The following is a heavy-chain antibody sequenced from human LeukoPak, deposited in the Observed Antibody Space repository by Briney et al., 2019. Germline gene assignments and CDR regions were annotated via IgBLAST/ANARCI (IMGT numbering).Heavy chain of an antibody. Sequence: PGGSLRLSCAASGFIFSDYEMNWVRQTPGKGLEWVSYISDHGKSRNYVDSVKGRFTISRDNAKNSLYLQMSSLRVEDTAIYFCARARIAAPLLDYWGQGTLVTVSS. CDR1: GFIFSDYE. D-gene: IGHD6-13*01. CDR3: ARARIAAPLLDY. V-gene: IGHV3-48*03. CDR2: ISDHGKSR. J-gene: IGHJ4*02.